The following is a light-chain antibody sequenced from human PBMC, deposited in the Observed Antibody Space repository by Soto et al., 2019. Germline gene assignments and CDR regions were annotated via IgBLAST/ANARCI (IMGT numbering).Light chain of an antibody. CDR3: QQYNNWPG. CDR2: GAS. V-gene: IGKV3-15*01. Sequence: EIVMTQSPATLSVSPGERATISCRASQSVSSNLAWYQQKPGQAPRLLIYGASTRATGIPARFSGSGSGTEFTLTISSLQSEDFAVYYCQQYNNWPGFGQGTRLEIK. CDR1: QSVSSN. J-gene: IGKJ5*01.